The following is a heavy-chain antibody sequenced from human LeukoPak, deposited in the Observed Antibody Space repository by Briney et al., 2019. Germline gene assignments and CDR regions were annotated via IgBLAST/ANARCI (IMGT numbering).Heavy chain of an antibody. V-gene: IGHV4-34*01. CDR1: GGSFSGYY. Sequence: SETPSLTCAVYGGSFSGYYWSWIRQPPGKGLEWIGEINRGGSTNYNPSLKSRVTISVDTSKNQFSLKLSSVTAADTAVYYCARGYGSGSYYGYWGQGTLVTVSA. D-gene: IGHD3-10*01. CDR2: INRGGST. CDR3: ARGYGSGSYYGY. J-gene: IGHJ4*02.